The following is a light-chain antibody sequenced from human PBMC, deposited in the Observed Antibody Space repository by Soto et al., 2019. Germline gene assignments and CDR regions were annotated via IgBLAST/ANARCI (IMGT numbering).Light chain of an antibody. Sequence: QSVLTQPASVSGSPGQSITISCTGTSSDVGYYNLISWYQQHPGKAPKLMIFEVNKRPSGVSNRVSGSKSGNTASLTISGLRAEDEADYYCCSYAGSSTWVFGGGTKVTVL. V-gene: IGLV2-23*02. CDR2: EVN. CDR1: SSDVGYYNL. CDR3: CSYAGSSTWV. J-gene: IGLJ3*02.